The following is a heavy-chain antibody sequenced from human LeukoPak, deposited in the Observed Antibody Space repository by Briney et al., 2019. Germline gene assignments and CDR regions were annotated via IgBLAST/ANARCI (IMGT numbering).Heavy chain of an antibody. CDR3: ANTLAVVGSSFDF. Sequence: SETLSLTCNVPGGSVSRSSHFWAWIRQPPEKGLEWIGNIDFVGTTYYNPSFKSRVTISVDTSKNKFSLKMSSVTAADTALYYCANTLAVVGSSFDFWGQGILVTVSA. CDR2: IDFVGTT. CDR1: GGSVSRSSHF. V-gene: IGHV4-39*01. J-gene: IGHJ4*02. D-gene: IGHD6-19*01.